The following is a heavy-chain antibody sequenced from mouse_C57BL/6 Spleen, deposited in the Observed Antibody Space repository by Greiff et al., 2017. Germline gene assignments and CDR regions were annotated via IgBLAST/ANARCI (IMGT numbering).Heavy chain of an antibody. Sequence: DVQLVESGGGLVKPGGSLKLSCAASGFTFSSYAMSWVRQTPEKRLEWVATISDGGSYTYYPDNVKGRFTISRDKAKNNLYLQMSHLKSEDTAMYYCARYYGSSPAWCAYWGQGTLVTVSA. D-gene: IGHD1-1*01. V-gene: IGHV5-4*01. CDR1: GFTFSSYA. J-gene: IGHJ3*01. CDR2: ISDGGSYT. CDR3: ARYYGSSPAWCAY.